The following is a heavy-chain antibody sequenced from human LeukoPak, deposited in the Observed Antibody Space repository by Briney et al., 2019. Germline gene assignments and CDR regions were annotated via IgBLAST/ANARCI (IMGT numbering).Heavy chain of an antibody. CDR3: ARVGSGSFDY. V-gene: IGHV4-59*01. J-gene: IGHJ4*02. CDR2: IYYSGNT. CDR1: GGSISSYY. D-gene: IGHD3-3*01. Sequence: RTSETLSLTCTVSGGSISSYYWSLIRQPPGKGLEWIGYIYYSGNTNYNPSLKSRVSISIDTSKNQFSLKLTSVTAADTAVYYCARVGSGSFDYWGQGTLVTVSS.